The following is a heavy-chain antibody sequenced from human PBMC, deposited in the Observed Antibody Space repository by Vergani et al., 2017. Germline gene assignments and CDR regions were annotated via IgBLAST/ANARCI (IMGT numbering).Heavy chain of an antibody. V-gene: IGHV1-46*01. CDR2: INPSGGST. CDR3: ATGRLRASAFDI. J-gene: IGHJ3*02. Sequence: QVQLVQSGAEVKKPGASVKVSCKASGYTFTSYYMHWVRQAPGQGLVWMGIINPSGGSTSYAQKFQGRVTMTRDTSTSTVYMELSSLRSDDTAVYYCATGRLRASAFDIWGQGTMVTVSS. D-gene: IGHD1-26*01. CDR1: GYTFTSYY.